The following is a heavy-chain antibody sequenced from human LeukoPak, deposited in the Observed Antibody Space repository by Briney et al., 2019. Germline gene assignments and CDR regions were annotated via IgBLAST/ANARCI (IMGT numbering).Heavy chain of an antibody. D-gene: IGHD1-26*01. CDR3: GREELRAFDI. V-gene: IGHV3-23*01. Sequence: GGSLRLSCAAPGFTFSSYAMSWVRQAPGKGLECVSAISGSGVSTYYADSVKGRFTISRHNSKNTLYLQMYSLRAEDTAVYYCGREELRAFDIWGQGTMVTVSS. CDR2: ISGSGVST. CDR1: GFTFSSYA. J-gene: IGHJ3*02.